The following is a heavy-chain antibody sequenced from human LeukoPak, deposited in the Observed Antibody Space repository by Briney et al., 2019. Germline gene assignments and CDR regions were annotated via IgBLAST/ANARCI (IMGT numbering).Heavy chain of an antibody. D-gene: IGHD3-22*01. J-gene: IGHJ4*02. CDR3: ARTPSSGGFDY. Sequence: ASVKVSCKASGGTFSSYAISWVRQAPGQGLEWMGGIIPIFGTANYAQKFQGRVTITRDTSASTAYMELSSLRSEDTAVYYCARTPSSGGFDYWGQGTLVTVSS. CDR1: GGTFSSYA. CDR2: IIPIFGTA. V-gene: IGHV1-69*05.